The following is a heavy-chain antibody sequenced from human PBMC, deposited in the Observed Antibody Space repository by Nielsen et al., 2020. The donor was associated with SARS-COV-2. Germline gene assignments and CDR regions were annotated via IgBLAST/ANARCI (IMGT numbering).Heavy chain of an antibody. CDR1: GGTFSSYA. CDR3: AREGGDISSSEVDY. CDR2: IIPIFGTA. J-gene: IGHJ4*02. D-gene: IGHD6-6*01. Sequence: SVKVSCKASGGTFSSYAISWVRQAPGQGLEWMGGIIPIFGTANYAQKFQGRVTMTTDTSTSTVYLELSSLISEDTAVYYCAREGGDISSSEVDYWGQGTLVTVSS. V-gene: IGHV1-69*05.